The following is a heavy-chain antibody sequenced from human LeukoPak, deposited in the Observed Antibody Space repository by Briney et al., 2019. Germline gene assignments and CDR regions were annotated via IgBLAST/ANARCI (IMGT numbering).Heavy chain of an antibody. CDR2: IYYSGGT. D-gene: IGHD2-15*01. V-gene: IGHV4-59*08. Sequence: SETLSLTCTVSGGSISSYYWSWIRQPPGKGLEWIGYIYYSGGTNYNPSLKSRVTISVDTSKNQFSLKLSSVTAADTAVYYCARFFRADCSGGSCYEDWFDPWGQGTLVTVSS. J-gene: IGHJ5*02. CDR3: ARFFRADCSGGSCYEDWFDP. CDR1: GGSISSYY.